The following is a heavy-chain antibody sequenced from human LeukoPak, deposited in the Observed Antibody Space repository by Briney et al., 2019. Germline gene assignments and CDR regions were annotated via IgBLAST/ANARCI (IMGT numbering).Heavy chain of an antibody. J-gene: IGHJ6*02. Sequence: SQTLSLTCAISGDSVSSNSAAWNWIRQSPSRGLEWLGRTYYRSKWYTEYTLSVKSRISIKPDTSKNQFSLQLNSVTPEDTAVYYCARAVGFDNGMDVWGQGTTVTVS. CDR2: TYYRSKWYT. CDR1: GDSVSSNSAA. D-gene: IGHD2-15*01. V-gene: IGHV6-1*01. CDR3: ARAVGFDNGMDV.